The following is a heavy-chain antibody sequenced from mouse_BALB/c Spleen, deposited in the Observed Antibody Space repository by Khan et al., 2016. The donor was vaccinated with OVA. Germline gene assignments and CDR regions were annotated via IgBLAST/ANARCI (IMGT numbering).Heavy chain of an antibody. D-gene: IGHD1-1*01. CDR1: GYSITSDYA. V-gene: IGHV3-2*02. CDR3: ASMILYYYGSNFGGYYFDY. CDR2: ISYSGDT. Sequence: EVQLQESGPGLVKPSQSLSLTCTVTGYSITSDYAWNWIRQFPGNKLEWMGYISYSGDTAYNPSLKSRISITRDTSKNQFFLQLNSVTTEDTATYYFASMILYYYGSNFGGYYFDYWGQGTTLTVSS. J-gene: IGHJ2*01.